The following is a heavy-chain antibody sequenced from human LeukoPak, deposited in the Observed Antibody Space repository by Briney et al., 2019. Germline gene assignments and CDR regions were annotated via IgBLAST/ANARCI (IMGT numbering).Heavy chain of an antibody. D-gene: IGHD2-21*02. Sequence: GGSLRLSCAASGFAFSNAWMSWVRQAPGKRLEWVGRIKSKSDYGTTDFAAPVQGRFIISRDDSTNMLYLQMNSLKTEDTATYYCTRVTAYYDYGMDVWGHGTTVAVSS. CDR3: TRVTAYYDYGMDV. J-gene: IGHJ6*02. V-gene: IGHV3-15*01. CDR1: GFAFSNAW. CDR2: IKSKSDYGTT.